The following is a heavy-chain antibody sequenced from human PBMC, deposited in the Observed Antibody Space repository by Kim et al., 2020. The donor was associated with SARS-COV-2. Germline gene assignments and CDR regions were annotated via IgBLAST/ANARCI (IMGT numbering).Heavy chain of an antibody. CDR3: AKVIGVVVTASFDY. CDR1: GFTIDDYA. J-gene: IGHJ4*02. V-gene: IGHV3-9*01. Sequence: GGSLRLSCAASGFTIDDYAMHWVRQAPGKGLEWVSGISWTSGSIGYADSVKGRFTISRDNAKNSLYLQMNSLRAEDTALYYCAKVIGVVVTASFDYWAQGTMVTVSS. CDR2: ISWTSGSI. D-gene: IGHD2-21*02.